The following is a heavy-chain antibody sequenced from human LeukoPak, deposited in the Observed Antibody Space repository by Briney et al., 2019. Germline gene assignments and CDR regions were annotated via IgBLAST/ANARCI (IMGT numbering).Heavy chain of an antibody. V-gene: IGHV4-59*01. D-gene: IGHD3-22*01. J-gene: IGHJ4*02. Sequence: SETLSLTCNVSGVSISSYYWSWIRHPQGKGLKGFGYIFHRGSTNYNPSLKSRVTISVDTSKNHFSLKLSSVTAADTAVYYCARDAYYYDSSGSRLFDYWGQGTLVTVSS. CDR1: GVSISSYY. CDR3: ARDAYYYDSSGSRLFDY. CDR2: IFHRGST.